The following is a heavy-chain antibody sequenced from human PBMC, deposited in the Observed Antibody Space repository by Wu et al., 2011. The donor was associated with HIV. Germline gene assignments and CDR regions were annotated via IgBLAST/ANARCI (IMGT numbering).Heavy chain of an antibody. V-gene: IGHV1-2*02. CDR1: GYTFSGYY. D-gene: IGHD2-2*01. J-gene: IGHJ4*02. CDR3: ARAPPAWGGDF. CDR2: VDPNSGGT. Sequence: QVQLVQTGAEVKKPGASVKVSCKASGYTFSGYYIHWVRQAPGEGLEWMGWVDPNSGGTHYAQKFQGRVTMTWDTSISTAYMELSRLRFDDTAVYYCARAPPAWGGDFWGQGTLVTVSS.